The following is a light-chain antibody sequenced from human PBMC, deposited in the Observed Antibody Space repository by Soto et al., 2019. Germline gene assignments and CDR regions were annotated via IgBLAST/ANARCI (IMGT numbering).Light chain of an antibody. CDR2: GNS. Sequence: QSVLTQPPSVSGAPGQRVTXXXXXXXXXIXAGYDVHWYQQLPGTAPKLLIYGNSNRPSGVPDRFSGSKSGTSASLAITGLQAEDEADYYCQSYXSXLSYVFGTGTKLTVL. CDR3: QSYXSXLSYV. V-gene: IGLV1-40*01. J-gene: IGLJ1*01. CDR1: XXXIXAGYD.